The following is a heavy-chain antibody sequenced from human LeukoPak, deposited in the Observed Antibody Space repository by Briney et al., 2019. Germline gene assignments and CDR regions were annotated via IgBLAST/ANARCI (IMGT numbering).Heavy chain of an antibody. J-gene: IGHJ5*02. CDR3: ARVVPAARRFDP. V-gene: IGHV4-59*01. D-gene: IGHD2-2*01. Sequence: SETLSLTCTVSGGSISSYDWSWIRQPPGKGLEWVGYIYYSGSTNYNPSLKSRVTISVDTSKNQFSLKLSSVTAADTAVYYCARVVPAARRFDPWGQGTLVTVSS. CDR2: IYYSGST. CDR1: GGSISSYD.